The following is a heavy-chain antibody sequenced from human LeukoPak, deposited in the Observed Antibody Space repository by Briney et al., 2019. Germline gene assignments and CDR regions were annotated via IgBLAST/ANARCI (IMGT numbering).Heavy chain of an antibody. V-gene: IGHV3-15*01. D-gene: IGHD3-22*01. CDR1: GFTFSNAW. CDR2: IKSKTDGGTT. J-gene: IGHJ3*02. CDR3: ARGGSSGYNYNAFDI. Sequence: GGSLRLSCAASGFTFSNAWMSWVRQAPGKGLEWVGRIKSKTDGGTTDYAAPVKGRFTISRDNAKNSLYLQMNSLRAEDTAVYYCARGGSSGYNYNAFDIWGRGTMVTVSS.